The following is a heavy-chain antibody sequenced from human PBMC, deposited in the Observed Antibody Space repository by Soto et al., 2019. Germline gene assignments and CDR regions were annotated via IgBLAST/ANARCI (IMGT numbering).Heavy chain of an antibody. J-gene: IGHJ3*02. V-gene: IGHV5-51*01. D-gene: IGHD3-22*01. CDR1: GYSFTSYW. CDR2: IYPGDSDT. CDR3: ARRGLYYDSSGYYSAFDI. Sequence: PGESLKISCKGPGYSFTSYWIGWVRQMPGKGLEWMGIIYPGDSDTRYSPSFQGQVTISADKSISTAYLQWSSLKASDTAMYYCARRGLYYDSSGYYSAFDIWFQGXMFTVSS.